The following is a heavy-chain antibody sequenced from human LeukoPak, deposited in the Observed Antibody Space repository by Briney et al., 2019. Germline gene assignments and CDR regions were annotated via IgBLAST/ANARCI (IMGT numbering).Heavy chain of an antibody. D-gene: IGHD4-17*01. CDR2: ISSSGSTI. CDR1: GFTFSSYE. Sequence: GGSLRLACAASGFTFSSYEMNWVRQAPGKGLEWVSYISSSGSTIYYADSVKGRFTISRDNAKNSLYLQMNSLRAEDTAVYYCARVADYGDFAFDYWGQGTLVTVSS. J-gene: IGHJ4*02. V-gene: IGHV3-48*03. CDR3: ARVADYGDFAFDY.